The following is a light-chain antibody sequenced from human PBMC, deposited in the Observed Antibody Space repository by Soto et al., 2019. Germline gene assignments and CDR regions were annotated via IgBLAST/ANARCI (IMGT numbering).Light chain of an antibody. Sequence: EIVLTQSPGTLSLSPGERATLSCRASQSVRSSYLAWYQQKLGQAPRLLIYGVSNRATGIPDRFSGSGSGTDFTLTISRLESEDFAVYTCQQYGTSPRTFGQRTKVEIK. CDR1: QSVRSSY. CDR2: GVS. J-gene: IGKJ1*01. CDR3: QQYGTSPRT. V-gene: IGKV3-20*01.